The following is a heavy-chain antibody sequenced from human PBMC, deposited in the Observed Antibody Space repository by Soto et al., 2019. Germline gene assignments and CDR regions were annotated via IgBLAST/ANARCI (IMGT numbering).Heavy chain of an antibody. CDR1: GGSINGYY. V-gene: IGHV4-59*01. J-gene: IGHJ5*02. CDR3: AGHVDTAIVTGMFAP. CDR2: IYYSGST. D-gene: IGHD5-18*01. Sequence: SETLSLTCTVSGGSINGYYWSWIRQPPGKGLEWIGYIYYSGSTDYNPSLTSRVTISVDTSKSQFSLNLTSVTAAATAAYYCAGHVDTAIVTGMFAPWGQGTLVTVSS.